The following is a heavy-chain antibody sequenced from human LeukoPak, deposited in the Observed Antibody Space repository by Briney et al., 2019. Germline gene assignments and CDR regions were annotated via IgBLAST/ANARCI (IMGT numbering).Heavy chain of an antibody. Sequence: PSETLSLTCGVSGYSISSGYYWGWIRQPPGKGLEWIGSIYHSGHTYRNPSLKSRVTMSVDTSKNQFSLKLTSGFSADTAVYYCARAYYDILTGYPPDAFDIWGQGTMVTVSS. V-gene: IGHV4-38-2*01. CDR3: ARAYYDILTGYPPDAFDI. CDR2: IYHSGHT. D-gene: IGHD3-9*01. CDR1: GYSISSGYY. J-gene: IGHJ3*02.